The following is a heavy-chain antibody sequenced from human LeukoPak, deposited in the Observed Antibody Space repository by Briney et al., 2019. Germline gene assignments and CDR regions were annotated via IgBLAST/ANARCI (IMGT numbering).Heavy chain of an antibody. D-gene: IGHD1-26*01. CDR2: VHKSGST. CDR1: TDSTTSNW. V-gene: IGHV4-4*02. Sequence: PSETLSLTCAVSTDSTTSNWWSWVRQPPGNGLEWIGEVHKSGSTNYYPSLQSRVTISIDKSKNQIALELTSVTAAGTAVYYCAREIVGAPTPGAYWGQGILVTVSS. CDR3: AREIVGAPTPGAY. J-gene: IGHJ4*02.